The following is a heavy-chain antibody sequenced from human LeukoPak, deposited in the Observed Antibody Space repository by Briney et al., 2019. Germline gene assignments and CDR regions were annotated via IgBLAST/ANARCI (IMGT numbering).Heavy chain of an antibody. V-gene: IGHV1-18*01. CDR2: ISGDKGPT. CDR3: ARWEDDYGDSLGFDY. CDR1: GYPFANFA. D-gene: IGHD4-17*01. Sequence: ASVKVSCKTSGYPFANFAISWVRQARGQGLEWVGWISGDKGPTYYAPKLQDRVTMTTDSSTSTAYLELRNLRSDDTAVYYCARWEDDYGDSLGFDYWGQGTLVTVSS. J-gene: IGHJ4*02.